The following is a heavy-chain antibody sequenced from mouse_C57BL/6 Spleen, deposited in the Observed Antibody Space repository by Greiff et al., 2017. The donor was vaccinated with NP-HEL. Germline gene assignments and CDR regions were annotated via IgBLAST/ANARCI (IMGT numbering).Heavy chain of an antibody. Sequence: VQLQQPGAELVKPGASVKLSCKASGYTFPSSWLQWVKQRPGQGLEWIGEIDPSDSYPNYNQKFKGKATFTVDTSSSTAYMQLSSLTSEDSAVYYCARLGYDMDYWGQGTSVTVSS. CDR1: GYTFPSSW. J-gene: IGHJ4*01. CDR3: ARLGYDMDY. V-gene: IGHV1-50*01. CDR2: IDPSDSYP.